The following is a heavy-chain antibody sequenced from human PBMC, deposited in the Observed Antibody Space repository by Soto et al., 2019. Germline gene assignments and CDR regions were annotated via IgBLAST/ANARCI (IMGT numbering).Heavy chain of an antibody. CDR3: ARELGGTTVNTLFAH. Sequence: ASVKVSCKASGYTFTRYYIHWVRQAPGQGLEWMGIVNPSGDNTNYAQKFRGRVTMTRDTSTNTVHMELSSLRSEDTAVYFCARELGGTTVNTLFAHWGQGTVVPVSS. V-gene: IGHV1-46*01. CDR2: VNPSGDNT. J-gene: IGHJ4*02. CDR1: GYTFTRYY. D-gene: IGHD4-17*01.